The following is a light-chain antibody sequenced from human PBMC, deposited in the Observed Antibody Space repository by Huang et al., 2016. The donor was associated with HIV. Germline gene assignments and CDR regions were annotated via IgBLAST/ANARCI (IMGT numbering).Light chain of an antibody. Sequence: DIQMTQSPSVMSASVGDRVTISCRASQGISNSLVWFQQKPGRVPKRLIHDASSLESGVPTRFIGSGSGTEFTLTINSLQPEDFATYYCLQHNGHPPTFGGGTRVEIK. CDR1: QGISNS. V-gene: IGKV1-17*03. J-gene: IGKJ4*01. CDR3: LQHNGHPPT. CDR2: DAS.